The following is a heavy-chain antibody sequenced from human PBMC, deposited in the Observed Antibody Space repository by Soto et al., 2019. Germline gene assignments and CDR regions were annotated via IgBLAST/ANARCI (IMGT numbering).Heavy chain of an antibody. CDR1: GSTFTSYD. V-gene: IGHV1-8*01. CDR3: ARGDFKQWLDHFDY. D-gene: IGHD6-19*01. CDR2: MNPNSGNT. Sequence: ASVKVSCKASGSTFTSYDINWVRQATGQGLEWMGWMNPNSGNTGYAQKFQGRVTMTRNTSISTAYMELSSLRSEDTAVYYCARGDFKQWLDHFDYWGQGTLVTVSS. J-gene: IGHJ4*02.